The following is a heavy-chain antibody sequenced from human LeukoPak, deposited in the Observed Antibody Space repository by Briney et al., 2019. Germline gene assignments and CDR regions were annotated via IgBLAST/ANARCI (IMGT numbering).Heavy chain of an antibody. CDR2: ISYDGSNK. J-gene: IGHJ6*03. Sequence: GGSLRLSCAASGFTFSSYGMHWVRQAPGKGLEWVAVISYDGSNKYYADSVKGRFTISRDNSKNTLYLQMYSLRAEDTAVYYCAKDYGGKRYYYYYMDVWGKGTTVTVSS. CDR3: AKDYGGKRYYYYYMDV. D-gene: IGHD4-23*01. V-gene: IGHV3-30*18. CDR1: GFTFSSYG.